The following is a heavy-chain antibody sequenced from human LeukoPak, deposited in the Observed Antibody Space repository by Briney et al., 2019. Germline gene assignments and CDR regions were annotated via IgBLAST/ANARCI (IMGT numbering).Heavy chain of an antibody. CDR2: INHSGST. J-gene: IGHJ4*02. D-gene: IGHD5-18*01. V-gene: IGHV4-34*01. CDR1: GGSFSGYY. CDR3: AGQGYSYGYYYFDY. Sequence: SETLSLTCAVYGGSFSGYYWSWIRQPPGKGLEWIGEINHSGSTNYNPSLKSRVTISVDTSKNQFSLKLSSVTAADTAVYYCAGQGYSYGYYYFDYWGQGTLVTVSS.